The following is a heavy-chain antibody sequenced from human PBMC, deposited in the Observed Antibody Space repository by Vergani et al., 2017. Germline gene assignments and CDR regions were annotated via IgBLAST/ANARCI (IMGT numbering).Heavy chain of an antibody. CDR1: GGTFSSYA. CDR2: INPSGGST. CDR3: AREGFYDYVWGSYRLRGGYYFDY. J-gene: IGHJ4*02. Sequence: QVQLVQSGAEVKKPGSSVKVSCKASGGTFSSYAISWVRQAPGQGLEWMGIINPSGGSTSYAQKFQGRVTITRDTSASTAYMELSSLRSEDTAVYYCAREGFYDYVWGSYRLRGGYYFDYWGQGTLVTVSS. D-gene: IGHD3-16*02. V-gene: IGHV1-46*01.